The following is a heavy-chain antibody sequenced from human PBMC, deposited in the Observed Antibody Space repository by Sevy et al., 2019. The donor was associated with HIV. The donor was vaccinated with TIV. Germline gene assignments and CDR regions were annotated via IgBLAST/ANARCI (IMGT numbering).Heavy chain of an antibody. D-gene: IGHD1-1*01. V-gene: IGHV6-1*01. J-gene: IGHJ4*02. CDR1: GHGVSSRGTV. CDR2: TYYRSKWWN. Sequence: SQTLSLTCAISGHGVSSRGTVWNWIRQSPSRGLEWLGRTYYRSKWWNNYALSVKSRISINPDTSKNQVSLHLNSVTPDDTAVYYCARDGGANWDGRPSGTVFDYWGQGTLVTVSS. CDR3: ARDGGANWDGRPSGTVFDY.